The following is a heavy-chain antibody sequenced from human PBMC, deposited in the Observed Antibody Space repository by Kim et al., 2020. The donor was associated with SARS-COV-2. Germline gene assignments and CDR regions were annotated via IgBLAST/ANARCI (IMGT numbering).Heavy chain of an antibody. CDR3: AREVGATAEYFQH. V-gene: IGHV1-2*02. CDR2: INPNSGGT. Sequence: ASVKVSCKASGYTFTGYYMHWVRQAPGQGLEWMGWINPNSGGTNYAQKFQGRVTMTRDTSISTAYMELSRLRSDDTAVYYCAREVGATAEYFQHWGQGTLVTVSS. J-gene: IGHJ1*01. D-gene: IGHD1-26*01. CDR1: GYTFTGYY.